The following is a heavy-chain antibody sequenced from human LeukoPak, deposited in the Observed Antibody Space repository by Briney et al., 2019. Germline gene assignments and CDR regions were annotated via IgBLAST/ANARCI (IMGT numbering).Heavy chain of an antibody. CDR1: GGSISSGDYY. Sequence: SETLSLTCTVSGGSISSGDYYWSWLRHPPGKGLEWIGEINHSGSTNYNPSLKSRVTISVDTSKNQFSLKLSSVTAADTAVYYCARGDYVWGSYSPYFDYWGQGTLVTVSS. CDR2: INHSGST. V-gene: IGHV4-39*07. CDR3: ARGDYVWGSYSPYFDY. J-gene: IGHJ4*02. D-gene: IGHD3-16*01.